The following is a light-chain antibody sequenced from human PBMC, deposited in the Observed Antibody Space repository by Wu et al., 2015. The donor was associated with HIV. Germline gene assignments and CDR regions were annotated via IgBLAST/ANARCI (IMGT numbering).Light chain of an antibody. CDR2: DAS. Sequence: VVMTQSPATLSVSPGERATLSCRASQSVNSNLAWYQQKRGQAPRLLIYDASIRATGIPARFSGSGSGTEFTLTISSLQSDDFATYYCQQYNSYSRTFGQGTKVEIK. CDR1: QSVNSN. J-gene: IGKJ1*01. CDR3: QQYNSYSRT. V-gene: IGKV3-15*01.